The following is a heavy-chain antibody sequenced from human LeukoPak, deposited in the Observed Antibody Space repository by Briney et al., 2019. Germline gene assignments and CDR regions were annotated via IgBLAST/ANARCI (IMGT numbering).Heavy chain of an antibody. D-gene: IGHD3-16*01. J-gene: IGHJ4*02. V-gene: IGHV4-30-4*01. CDR2: IYYSGST. CDR1: GGSISSGDSY. Sequence: SQTLSLTCTVSGGSISSGDSYWSWIRQPPGKGLEWIGYIYYSGSTHYTPSLKSRITISIDTSKNQFSLKLSSVTAADTAVYYCARDVGAGLGHFDYWGQGTLVTVSS. CDR3: ARDVGAGLGHFDY.